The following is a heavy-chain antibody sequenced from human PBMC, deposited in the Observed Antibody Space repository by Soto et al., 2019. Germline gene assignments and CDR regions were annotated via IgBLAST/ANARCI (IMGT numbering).Heavy chain of an antibody. D-gene: IGHD3-3*01. V-gene: IGHV1-2*04. Sequence: ASVKVSCKASGYTFTGYYMHWVRQAPGQGLEWMGWINPNSGGTNYAQKFQGWVTMTRDTSISTAYMELSRLRSDDTAVYYCARDVPYYDFWSGYLRTYGMAVWGQGTTVTVSS. CDR1: GYTFTGYY. J-gene: IGHJ6*02. CDR2: INPNSGGT. CDR3: ARDVPYYDFWSGYLRTYGMAV.